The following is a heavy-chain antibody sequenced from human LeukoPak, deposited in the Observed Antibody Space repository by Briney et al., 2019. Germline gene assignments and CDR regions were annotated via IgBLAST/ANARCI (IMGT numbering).Heavy chain of an antibody. CDR1: GITFSTYA. V-gene: IGHV3-23*01. J-gene: IGHJ3*02. Sequence: HPGGSLRLSCAASGITFSTYAMTWVRQAPGKGLEWVSSIRGSGGGTDYAGSVKGRFTISRDNSRDTLFLQMNSLRAEDTALYYCTRDPNGDYVGAFDMWGPGTMVTVSS. D-gene: IGHD4-17*01. CDR2: IRGSGGGT. CDR3: TRDPNGDYVGAFDM.